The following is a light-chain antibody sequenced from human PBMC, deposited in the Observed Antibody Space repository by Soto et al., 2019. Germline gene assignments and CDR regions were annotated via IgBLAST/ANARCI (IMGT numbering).Light chain of an antibody. V-gene: IGKV4-1*01. J-gene: IGKJ3*01. CDR3: QQYYSTPFT. Sequence: DIAMTQSPDSLAVSLGERATINCKSSQSVLYNSNNKNYLAWYQQKPGQPPKLLIYWASTRESGVPDRFSGSGSGTDFTLTISSLQAEDVAVYYCQQYYSTPFTFGPGTKVDIK. CDR2: WAS. CDR1: QSVLYNSNNKNY.